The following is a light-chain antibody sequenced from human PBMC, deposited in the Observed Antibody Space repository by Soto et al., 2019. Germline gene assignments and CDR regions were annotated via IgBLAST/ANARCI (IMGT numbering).Light chain of an antibody. J-gene: IGKJ4*01. CDR2: TLS. Sequence: DIVMTQTPLSLPVTPGEPASISCRSSQSLLDSDDGDTYLDWYLQKPGQSPQLLIYTLSYRASGVPDRLSCTGGGSGLTLRISAVEAEDVAVYYCMHRIDFRLTGGGGTKADIK. CDR3: MHRIDFRLT. CDR1: QSLLDSDDGDTY. V-gene: IGKV2-40*01.